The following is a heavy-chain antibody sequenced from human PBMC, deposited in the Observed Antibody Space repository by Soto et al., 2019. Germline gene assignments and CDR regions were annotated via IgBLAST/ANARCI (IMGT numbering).Heavy chain of an antibody. CDR3: ASGRSLIRYYYGMDV. CDR1: GFAFSSYS. V-gene: IGHV3-48*02. CDR2: ISSSSSTI. D-gene: IGHD2-8*01. J-gene: IGHJ6*02. Sequence: GGSLRLSCAASGFAFSSYSMNWVRQAPGKGLEWVSYISSSSSTIYYADSVKGRFTISRDNAKNSLYLQMNSLRDEDTAVYYCASGRSLIRYYYGMDVWGQGTTVTVSS.